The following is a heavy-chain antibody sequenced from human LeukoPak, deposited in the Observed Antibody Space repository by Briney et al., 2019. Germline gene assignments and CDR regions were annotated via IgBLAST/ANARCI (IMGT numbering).Heavy chain of an antibody. V-gene: IGHV4-31*03. CDR2: IYYSGST. CDR3: ARGHASLLGVVVLNWFDP. D-gene: IGHD3-3*02. J-gene: IGHJ5*02. CDR1: GGSISSGGYY. Sequence: SETLSLTCTVSGGSISSGGYYSSRIRQHPGKGLEWKGYIYYSGSTYYNPSLKSRVTISVDTSKNQFSLKLSSVTAAATAVYYCARGHASLLGVVVLNWFDPWGQGTLVTVSS.